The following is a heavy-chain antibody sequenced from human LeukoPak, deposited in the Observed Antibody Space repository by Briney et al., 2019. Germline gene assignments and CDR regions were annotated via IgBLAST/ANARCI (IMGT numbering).Heavy chain of an antibody. CDR1: GFTFSSYS. Sequence: PGGSLRLSCAASGFTFSSYSMNWVRQAPGKGLEWVSSISSSSSYIYYADSVKGRFTISRDNAKNSLYLQMNSLRAEDTAVYYCARDPSEMRSGWYADYWGQGTLVTVSS. J-gene: IGHJ4*02. V-gene: IGHV3-21*01. CDR3: ARDPSEMRSGWYADY. D-gene: IGHD6-19*01. CDR2: ISSSSSYI.